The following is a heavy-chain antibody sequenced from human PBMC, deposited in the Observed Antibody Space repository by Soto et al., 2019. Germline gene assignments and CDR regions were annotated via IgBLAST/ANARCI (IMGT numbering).Heavy chain of an antibody. V-gene: IGHV3-23*01. CDR1: GFTFKDHA. D-gene: IGHD2-21*02. Sequence: TGGSLRLSCAASGFTFKDHAMNWVRQAPGKGLEWLSVISGSGGHTYSAASVKGRFTISRANSKKIMHLQMDRLRVEDTALYYCARDRMLFATDYFYPMDVWGQGTTVTVSS. CDR2: ISGSGGHT. CDR3: ARDRMLFATDYFYPMDV. J-gene: IGHJ6*02.